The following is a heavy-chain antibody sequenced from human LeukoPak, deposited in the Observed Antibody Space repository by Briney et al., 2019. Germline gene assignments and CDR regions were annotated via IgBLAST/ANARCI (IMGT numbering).Heavy chain of an antibody. CDR2: ISWNSGSI. CDR3: AKLWGGGIAAAGTDY. V-gene: IGHV3-9*01. J-gene: IGHJ4*02. Sequence: PGRSLRLSCAASGFTFDDYAMHWVRQAPGKGLEWVSGISWNSGSIGYADSVKGRFTISRDNAKNSLYLQMNSLRAEDTALYYCAKLWGGGIAAAGTDYWGQGTLVTVSS. CDR1: GFTFDDYA. D-gene: IGHD6-13*01.